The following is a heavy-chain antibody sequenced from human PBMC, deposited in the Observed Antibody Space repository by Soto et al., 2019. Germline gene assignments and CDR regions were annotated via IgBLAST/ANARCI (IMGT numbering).Heavy chain of an antibody. D-gene: IGHD7-27*01. CDR1: GGSIDTSDYY. CDR3: ARHPRITRGWHFDL. CDR2: ILHSGDT. Sequence: SETLSLTCTVSGGSIDTSDYYWGWLRQQPGKGLEWIGYILHSGDTYYKPSLTGRLAFSVDTSKNQFSLRLTSVTVADTALYFCARHPRITRGWHFDLWGRGTLVTVSS. J-gene: IGHJ2*01. V-gene: IGHV4-31*02.